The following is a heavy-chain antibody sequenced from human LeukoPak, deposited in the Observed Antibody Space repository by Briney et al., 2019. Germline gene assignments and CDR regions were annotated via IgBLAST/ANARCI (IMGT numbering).Heavy chain of an antibody. J-gene: IGHJ4*02. CDR3: AREHYNPGLTVDY. V-gene: IGHV4-59*08. CDR2: IYYSGRT. D-gene: IGHD1/OR15-1a*01. Sequence: SETLSLTCTVSGGSINTYYWSWIRQPPGKGLEWIGHIYYSGRTSSNPSLKSRITISVDTSKNQFSLKLSSVTAANTAVYYCAREHYNPGLTVDYWGQGTLVTVSS. CDR1: GGSINTYY.